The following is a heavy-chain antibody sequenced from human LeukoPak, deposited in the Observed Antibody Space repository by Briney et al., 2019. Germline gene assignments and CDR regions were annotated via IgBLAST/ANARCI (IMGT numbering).Heavy chain of an antibody. J-gene: IGHJ4*02. CDR3: ATLGRVDVADY. Sequence: PGGSLRLSCAASGLTFSRYWMHWVRQGPGKGLVWVSRINSDGSSTSYADSVKGRFTISRDNAKNTLYLQMNSLRAEDTAVYYCATLGRVDVADYWGQGTLVTVSS. D-gene: IGHD7-27*01. CDR2: INSDGSST. CDR1: GLTFSRYW. V-gene: IGHV3-74*01.